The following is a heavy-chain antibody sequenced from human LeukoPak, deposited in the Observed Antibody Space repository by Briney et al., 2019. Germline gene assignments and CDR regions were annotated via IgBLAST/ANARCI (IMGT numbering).Heavy chain of an antibody. CDR3: VRLLAYNSGGEAFDH. J-gene: IGHJ4*02. V-gene: IGHV3-11*04. D-gene: IGHD1-20*01. CDR1: GLRFSDYY. CDR2: ISSGGDIM. Sequence: GGSLRLSCAASGLRFSDYYVSWIRQAPGKGLQWVSYISSGGDIMHYADSVKGRFTISRDNAKNSLYLQMNSLRAEDTAVYYCVRLLAYNSGGEAFDHWGQGTLVTVSS.